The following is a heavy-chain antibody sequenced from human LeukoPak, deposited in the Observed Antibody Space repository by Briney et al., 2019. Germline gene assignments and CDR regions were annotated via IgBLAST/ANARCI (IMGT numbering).Heavy chain of an antibody. CDR2: INPSGGST. J-gene: IGHJ3*02. V-gene: IGHV1-46*01. CDR1: GYTFTSYY. D-gene: IGHD3-22*01. CDR3: ARDWPITMIVDELGAFDI. Sequence: PGGSLRLSCAASGYTFTSYYMHWVRQAPGQGLEWMGIINPSGGSTSYAQKFQGRVTMTRDTSTSTVYMELSSLRSEDTAVYYCARDWPITMIVDELGAFDIWGQGTMVTVSS.